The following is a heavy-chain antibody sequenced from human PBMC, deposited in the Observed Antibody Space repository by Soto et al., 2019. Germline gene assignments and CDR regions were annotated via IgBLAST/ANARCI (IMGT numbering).Heavy chain of an antibody. V-gene: IGHV4-34*01. D-gene: IGHD1-1*01. CDR3: ARRTGFSVYYYYGMDV. CDR2: INHSGST. J-gene: IGHJ6*02. Sequence: SETLSLTCAVYGGSFSGYYWSWIRQPPGKGLKWIGEINHSGSTNYNPSLKSRVTISVDTSKNQFSLKLSSVIAADTALYYCARRTGFSVYYYYGMDVWGQGTTVTVSS. CDR1: GGSFSGYY.